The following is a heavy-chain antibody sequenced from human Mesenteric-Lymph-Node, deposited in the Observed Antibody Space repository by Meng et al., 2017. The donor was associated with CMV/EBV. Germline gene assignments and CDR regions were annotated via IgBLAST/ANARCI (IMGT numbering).Heavy chain of an antibody. V-gene: IGHV3-20*04. Sequence: GGSLRLSCAASGFTFADYGMSWVRQAPGKGLEWVSGINWNGGSTGYADSVKGRFTISRDNAKNSLYLQMNSLRAEDTALYYCARGVGYCSSTSCYPFDYWGQGTLVTVSS. CDR2: INWNGGST. CDR1: GFTFADYG. CDR3: ARGVGYCSSTSCYPFDY. J-gene: IGHJ4*02. D-gene: IGHD2-2*01.